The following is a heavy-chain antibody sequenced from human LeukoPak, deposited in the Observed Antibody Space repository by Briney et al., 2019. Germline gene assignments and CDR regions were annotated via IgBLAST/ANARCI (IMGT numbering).Heavy chain of an antibody. V-gene: IGHV3-66*01. Sequence: PGGSLILSCAASGTTVSSNYMNWVRQAPGKGLEWVSVIYSGGTTSYADSVKGRFTISRDNSKNTLYLQMDSLRAEDTAVYYCARAIPFGGWLDPWGQGTLVTVSS. CDR2: IYSGGTT. CDR3: ARAIPFGGWLDP. D-gene: IGHD3-16*01. J-gene: IGHJ5*02. CDR1: GTTVSSNY.